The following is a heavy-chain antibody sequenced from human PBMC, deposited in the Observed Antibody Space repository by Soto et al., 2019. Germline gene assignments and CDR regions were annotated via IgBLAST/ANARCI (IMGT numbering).Heavy chain of an antibody. CDR2: ISPFNGTA. Sequence: GASVKVSCKSSGYPFTHYGITWIRQAPGQGLEWMGWISPFNGTANYAQKFQGRVTITADESTSTAYMELSSLRSEDTAVYYCARDRPPQLSPELEMATILSMDVWGQGTTVTVSS. J-gene: IGHJ6*02. CDR1: GYPFTHYG. V-gene: IGHV1-69*13. D-gene: IGHD5-12*01. CDR3: ARDRPPQLSPELEMATILSMDV.